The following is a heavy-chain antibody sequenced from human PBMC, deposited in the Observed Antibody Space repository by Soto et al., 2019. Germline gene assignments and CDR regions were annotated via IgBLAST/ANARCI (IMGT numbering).Heavy chain of an antibody. CDR1: GFTFSSHW. J-gene: IGHJ6*02. CDR2: LNGDGSSA. CDR3: VRGLKNYYAMDV. Sequence: EVQLVESGGGLVQPGGSLRLSCAASGFTFSSHWMHWVRQAPGEGLVWVSRLNGDGSSAHYGDSVRGRVTISRDNAKNTVYLQMDSLRGEDSAVYYCVRGLKNYYAMDVWGQGTTVTVSS. V-gene: IGHV3-74*01.